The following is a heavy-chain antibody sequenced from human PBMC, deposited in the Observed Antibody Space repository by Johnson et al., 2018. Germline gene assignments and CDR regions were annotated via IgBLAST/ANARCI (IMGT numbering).Heavy chain of an antibody. V-gene: IGHV3-30-3*01. J-gene: IGHJ3*02. CDR1: GFTFSSYA. CDR2: ISYDGSNK. CDR3: AGADPGGGCSSSICYFRVSAFDI. Sequence: QVQLVESGGGVVQPGRSLRLSCAASGFTFSSYAMHWVRQAPGKGLAWVAVISYDGSNKYYADSVKGRFTISRDNSKNTLYLQLNSLSAEDTAVYDCAGADPGGGCSSSICYFRVSAFDIWGQGTSVTVSS. D-gene: IGHD2-2*01.